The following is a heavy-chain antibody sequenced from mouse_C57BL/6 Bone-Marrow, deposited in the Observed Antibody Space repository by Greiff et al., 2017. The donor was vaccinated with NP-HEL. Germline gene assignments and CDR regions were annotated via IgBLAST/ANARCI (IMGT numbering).Heavy chain of an antibody. J-gene: IGHJ2*01. Sequence: QVQLKQPGAELVKPGASVKLSCKASGYTFTSYWMHWVKQRPGRGLEWIGRIDPNSGGTKYNEKFKSKATLTVDKPSSTAYLQLSSLTSEDSAVYYCARMRRFMTPGDYFDYWGQGTTLTVSS. CDR1: GYTFTSYW. D-gene: IGHD1-1*01. V-gene: IGHV1-72*01. CDR2: IDPNSGGT. CDR3: ARMRRFMTPGDYFDY.